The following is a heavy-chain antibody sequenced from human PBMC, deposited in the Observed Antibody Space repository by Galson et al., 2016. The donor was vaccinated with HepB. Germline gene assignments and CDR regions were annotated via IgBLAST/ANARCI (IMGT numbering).Heavy chain of an antibody. Sequence: SLRLSCAASGFTFGSYWMSWVRQAPGIGPEWVAKINQDGSGKYYLDSERGRFSISRYNAKNSLSLQMNSPRAEDTAVYFCARDSIAVPGTNWYFDLWGRGTLVTVSS. CDR3: ARDSIAVPGTNWYFDL. D-gene: IGHD6-19*01. J-gene: IGHJ2*01. V-gene: IGHV3-7*04. CDR2: INQDGSGK. CDR1: GFTFGSYW.